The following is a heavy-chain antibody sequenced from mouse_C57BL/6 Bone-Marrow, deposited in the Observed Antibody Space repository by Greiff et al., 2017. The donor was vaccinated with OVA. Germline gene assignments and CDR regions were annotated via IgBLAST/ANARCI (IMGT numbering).Heavy chain of an antibody. V-gene: IGHV1-26*01. CDR1: GYTFTDYY. CDR3: ARDYYGSSWYFDV. D-gene: IGHD1-1*01. J-gene: IGHJ1*03. Sequence: VQLQQSGPELVKPGASVKISCKASGYTFTDYYMNWVKQSHGKSLEWIGDINPNNGGTSYNQKFKGKVTLTVDKSSSTAYMELRSLTSEDSAVYYCARDYYGSSWYFDVWGTGTTVTVSS. CDR2: INPNNGGT.